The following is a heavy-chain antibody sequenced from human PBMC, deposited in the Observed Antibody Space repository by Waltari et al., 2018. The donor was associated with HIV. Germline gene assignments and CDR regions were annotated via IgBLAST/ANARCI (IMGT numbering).Heavy chain of an antibody. CDR1: GFTFHDYA. CDR2: ISWNSGTI. D-gene: IGHD3-10*01. J-gene: IGHJ4*02. V-gene: IGHV3-9*01. CDR3: AKDPLGRYSDSRGPFDY. Sequence: EVQLVESGGGLVRPDRSLRLSCSASGFTFHDYAMHWVRQVPGKGLEWVAGISWNSGTIAYADSVKGRFIISRDNAKNSLYVQMSNLTLEDTALYYCAKDPLGRYSDSRGPFDYWGPGTLVTVSS.